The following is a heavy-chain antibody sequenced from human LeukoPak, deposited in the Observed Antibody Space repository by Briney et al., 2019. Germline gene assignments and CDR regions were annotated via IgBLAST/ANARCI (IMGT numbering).Heavy chain of an antibody. D-gene: IGHD2/OR15-2a*01. CDR1: GFTYNSST. CDR3: ARDFLNAIDI. Sequence: GGSLRLSCAASGFTYNSSTMTWVRDSPGKGVEWVSSISSSSTYIYYADSGKGRFIISRDNAKNSLYLQMNSLRAEDTAVFYCARDFLNAIDIWGQGTMVTLSS. J-gene: IGHJ3*02. V-gene: IGHV3-21*01. CDR2: ISSSSTYI.